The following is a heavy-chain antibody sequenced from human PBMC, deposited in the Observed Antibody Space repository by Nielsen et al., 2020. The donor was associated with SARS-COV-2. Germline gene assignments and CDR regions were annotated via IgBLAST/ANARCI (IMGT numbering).Heavy chain of an antibody. V-gene: IGHV3-73*01. CDR1: GFTFSDAT. D-gene: IGHD1-26*01. J-gene: IGHJ4*02. CDR3: ARDGVWWLPPDY. CDR2: IRGKAKDYAT. Sequence: GESLKISCAASGFTFSDATMHWVRQASGKGLEWVGRIRGKAKDYATGYAASVKGRFTISRDESKNTAYLQMNSLRAEDTAVYYCARDGVWWLPPDYWGQGTLVTVSS.